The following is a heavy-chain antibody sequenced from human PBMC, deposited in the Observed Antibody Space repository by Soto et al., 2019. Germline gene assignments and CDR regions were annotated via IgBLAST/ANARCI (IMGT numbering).Heavy chain of an antibody. J-gene: IGHJ3*02. V-gene: IGHV1-46*01. CDR3: ARVGYYYDSSDYPDAFDI. D-gene: IGHD3-22*01. CDR1: GYTFTSYY. Sequence: ASVKVSCKASGYTFTSYYMHWVRQAPGQGLEWMGIINPSGGSTSYAQKFQGRVTMTRDTSTSTVYMELSSLRSEDTAVYYCARVGYYYDSSDYPDAFDIWGQGTMVTVSS. CDR2: INPSGGST.